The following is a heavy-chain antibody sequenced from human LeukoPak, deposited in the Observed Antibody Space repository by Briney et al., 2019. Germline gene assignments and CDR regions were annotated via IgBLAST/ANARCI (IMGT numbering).Heavy chain of an antibody. CDR3: ATDRGLR. CDR1: GLTFSDYW. J-gene: IGHJ6*04. V-gene: IGHV3-7*03. CDR2: IKHDGSEK. Sequence: PGGSLRLSCAASGLTFSDYWMYCVRQAPGKGLEWVANIKHDGSEKYYVDSVKGRFTISRDNAKNSLYLQMNSLRVEDTAVYYCATDRGLRWGKGTTVTVSS.